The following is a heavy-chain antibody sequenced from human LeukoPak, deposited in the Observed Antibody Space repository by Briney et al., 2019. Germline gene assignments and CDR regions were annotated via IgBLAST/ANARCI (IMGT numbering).Heavy chain of an antibody. Sequence: SETLSLTCTVSGGSISSYYWSWIRQPPGKGLEWIGNIYYSGSTNYNPSLKSGVTISVDTSKNQFSLTLSSVTAADTAVYYCTRGSIAYYYMDVGGKGTTITISS. D-gene: IGHD3-22*01. CDR1: GGSISSYY. CDR3: TRGSIAYYYMDV. V-gene: IGHV4-59*01. J-gene: IGHJ6*03. CDR2: IYYSGST.